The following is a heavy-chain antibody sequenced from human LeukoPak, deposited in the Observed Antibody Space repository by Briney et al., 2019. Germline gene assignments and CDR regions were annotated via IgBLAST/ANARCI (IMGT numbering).Heavy chain of an antibody. CDR2: IKQDGSEK. J-gene: IGHJ4*02. Sequence: GGSLRLSCAASGFTFSSYWMSWVRQAPGKGLEWVANIKQDGSEKYYVDSVKGRFTISRDNAKNSLYLQMNSLRAEDTAVYDCARGRWLQASYYSYYWGQGTLVTVSS. CDR3: ARGRWLQASYYSYY. CDR1: GFTFSSYW. D-gene: IGHD5-24*01. V-gene: IGHV3-7*01.